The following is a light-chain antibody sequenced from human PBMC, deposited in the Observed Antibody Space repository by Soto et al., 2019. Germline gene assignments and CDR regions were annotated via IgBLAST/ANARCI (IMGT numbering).Light chain of an antibody. V-gene: IGLV2-14*01. J-gene: IGLJ1*01. CDR1: SDDIGRYNH. CDR3: SSYGGSNTFV. Sequence: QSALTQPASVSGSPGQSITVSCTGTSDDIGRYNHVSWYQQHPGKAPKLMISEVTNRPSGVSNRFSGSKSGNTASLTISRLQAEDEGLYFCSSYGGSNTFVFGSGTKVTVL. CDR2: EVT.